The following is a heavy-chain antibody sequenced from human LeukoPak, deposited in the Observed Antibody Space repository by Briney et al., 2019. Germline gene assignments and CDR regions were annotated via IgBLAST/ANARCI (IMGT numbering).Heavy chain of an antibody. CDR3: ARVRSPYHGYYHGYYYYGMDV. CDR1: GFTFSSYW. V-gene: IGHV3-74*01. J-gene: IGHJ6*02. D-gene: IGHD3-3*01. CDR2: INSDGSST. Sequence: GGSLRLSCAASGFTFSSYWMHWVRHAPGKGLVWVSRINSDGSSTSYADSVKGRFTISRDNAKNTLYLQMNSLRAEDTAVYYCARVRSPYHGYYHGYYYYGMDVWGQGTTVTVSS.